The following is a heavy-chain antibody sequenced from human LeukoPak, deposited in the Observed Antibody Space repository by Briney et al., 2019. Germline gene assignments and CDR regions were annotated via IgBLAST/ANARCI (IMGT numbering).Heavy chain of an antibody. CDR1: GFTFSSYW. Sequence: PGGSLRLSCAASGFTFSSYWMHWVRHTPGKGLVWVSRIKGDGSSTSYADSVKGRFTISRDNAKNTLYLQMNSLRAEDTAVYYCASTDASSGYYYVIDYWGQGTLVTVSS. J-gene: IGHJ4*02. D-gene: IGHD3-22*01. CDR2: IKGDGSST. CDR3: ASTDASSGYYYVIDY. V-gene: IGHV3-74*01.